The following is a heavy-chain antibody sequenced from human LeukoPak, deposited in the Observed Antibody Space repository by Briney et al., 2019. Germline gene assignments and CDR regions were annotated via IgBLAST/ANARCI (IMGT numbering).Heavy chain of an antibody. CDR1: GFTFSNYA. V-gene: IGHV3-23*01. Sequence: GGSLRLSCAASGFTFSNYAMNWVRQAPGKGLEWVSAISGSGGTTYYADSVKGRFTISRDNSKNTLYLQMNSLRAEDTAVYYCARGLVGATGPFDYWGQGTLVTVSS. CDR3: ARGLVGATGPFDY. J-gene: IGHJ4*02. D-gene: IGHD1-26*01. CDR2: ISGSGGTT.